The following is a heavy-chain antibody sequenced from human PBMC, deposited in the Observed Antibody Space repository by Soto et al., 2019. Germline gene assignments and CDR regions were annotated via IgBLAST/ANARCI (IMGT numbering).Heavy chain of an antibody. CDR2: FDPEDGET. V-gene: IGHV1-24*01. CDR1: GYTLTELS. Sequence: QVQLVQSGAEVKKPGASVKVSCKVSGYTLTELSMHWVRQAPGKGLEWMGGFDPEDGETIYAQKFQGRGTMTDDTSTDTAYMELSSLRSEDTAVYYCATANHDYGDLRGAKYYLDYWGEGTLDTVSS. D-gene: IGHD4-17*01. J-gene: IGHJ4*02. CDR3: ATANHDYGDLRGAKYYLDY.